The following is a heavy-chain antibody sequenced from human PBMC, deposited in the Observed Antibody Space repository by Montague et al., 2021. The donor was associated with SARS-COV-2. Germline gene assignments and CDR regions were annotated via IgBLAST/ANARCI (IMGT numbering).Heavy chain of an antibody. D-gene: IGHD2-15*01. J-gene: IGHJ4*02. CDR1: SGSISSYY. V-gene: IGHV4-59*01. Sequence: SETLSLTCTVSSGSISSYYWSWIRQPPGKGLEWIGYIYYSGSTNYNPSXXSRVTISVDTSKNQFSLKLSSVTAADTAVYYCARGGFGYCSGGRCYRACDYWGQGTLVTVSS. CDR2: IYYSGST. CDR3: ARGGFGYCSGGRCYRACDY.